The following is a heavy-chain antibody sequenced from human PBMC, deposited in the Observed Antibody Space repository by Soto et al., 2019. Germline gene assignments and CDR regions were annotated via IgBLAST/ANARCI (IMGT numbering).Heavy chain of an antibody. D-gene: IGHD6-19*01. CDR1: GFTFSSFW. J-gene: IGHJ4*02. CDR3: ATGTAVAGTDY. V-gene: IGHV3-74*01. Sequence: PGGSLRLSCAASGFTFSSFWMHWVRQAPGKGLVWVSLINSDGSSTSYADSVKGRFTISRDNAKNTLYLQMNSLRAEDTAVYYCATGTAVAGTDYWGQGTLVTGLL. CDR2: INSDGSST.